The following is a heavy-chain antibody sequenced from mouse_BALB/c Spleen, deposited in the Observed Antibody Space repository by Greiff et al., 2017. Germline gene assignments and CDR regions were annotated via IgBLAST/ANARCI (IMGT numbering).Heavy chain of an antibody. V-gene: IGHV5-12-1*01. Sequence: EVQGVESGGGLVKPGGSLKLSCAASGFAFSSYDMSWVRQTPEKRLEWVSYISSGGGSTYYPDTVKGRFTISRDNAKNTLYLQMSSLKYEDTAMYYCARHNGTYRDDFDYWGQGTTLTVSS. J-gene: IGHJ2*01. D-gene: IGHD2-1*01. CDR2: ISSGGGST. CDR3: ARHNGTYRDDFDY. CDR1: GFAFSSYD.